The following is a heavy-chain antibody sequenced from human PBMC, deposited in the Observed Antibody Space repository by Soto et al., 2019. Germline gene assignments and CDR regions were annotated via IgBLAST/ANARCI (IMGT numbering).Heavy chain of an antibody. V-gene: IGHV1-69*01. J-gene: IGHJ4*02. Sequence: QVQLVQSGAEVKKPGSSVKVSCKASGGTFSSYAFSWVRQAPGQGLEWMGGIIPIFGTANYAQRFQGRVTITADESTSTSYMELSSLRSEDTAMYYCASEGYGDYGKPFDYWGQGTLLTVSS. D-gene: IGHD4-17*01. CDR2: IIPIFGTA. CDR1: GGTFSSYA. CDR3: ASEGYGDYGKPFDY.